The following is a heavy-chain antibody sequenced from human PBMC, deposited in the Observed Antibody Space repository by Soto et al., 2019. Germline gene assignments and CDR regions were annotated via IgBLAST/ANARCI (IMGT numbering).Heavy chain of an antibody. V-gene: IGHV1-18*01. D-gene: IGHD1-1*01. CDR1: GFTFTTHG. CDR3: ARGSERYNWNDPWDY. Sequence: HVQLVQSGAEVKKPGASVNVSCKASGFTFTTHGISWVRQAPGQWLEWMGWISNGETNYAQKLQGRVTMTTDTTTSTAYMELGGLRFDDTAVYYCARGSERYNWNDPWDYWGQGTLVTVSS. J-gene: IGHJ4*02. CDR2: ISNGET.